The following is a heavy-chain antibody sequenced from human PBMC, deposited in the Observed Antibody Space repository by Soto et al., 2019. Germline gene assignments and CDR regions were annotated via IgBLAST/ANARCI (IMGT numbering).Heavy chain of an antibody. D-gene: IGHD2-15*01. V-gene: IGHV3-30-3*01. Sequence: GGSLRLSCAASGFTFSSYAMHWVCQAPGKGLEWVAVISYDGSNKYYADSVKGRFTISRDNSKNTLYLQMNSLRAEDTAVYYCARGPCSGGSCYLAYSGQGTLVTVSS. CDR2: ISYDGSNK. CDR3: ARGPCSGGSCYLAY. J-gene: IGHJ4*02. CDR1: GFTFSSYA.